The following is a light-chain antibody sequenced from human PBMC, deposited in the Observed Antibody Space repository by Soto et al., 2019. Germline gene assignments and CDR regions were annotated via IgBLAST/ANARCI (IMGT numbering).Light chain of an antibody. Sequence: QYALTQPASVSGSPGQSITISCTGTSSDVGGYNYVSWYQQHPGKAPKLMIYEVSNRPSGVSNRFSGSKSGNTASLTISGFQAEDEADYYCSSYTSSSIDYVFGTGTKVTVL. J-gene: IGLJ1*01. CDR1: SSDVGGYNY. CDR2: EVS. V-gene: IGLV2-14*01. CDR3: SSYTSSSIDYV.